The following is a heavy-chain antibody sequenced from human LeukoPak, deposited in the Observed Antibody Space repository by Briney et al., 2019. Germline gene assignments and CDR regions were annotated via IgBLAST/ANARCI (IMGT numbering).Heavy chain of an antibody. J-gene: IGHJ4*02. CDR2: ISAYNGNT. Sequence: APVKVSCKASGYTFTSYGISWVRQAPGQGLEWMGWISAYNGNTNYAQKLQGRVTMTTDTSTSTAYMELRSLRSDDTAVYYCARVGVEYDSSGYYDYWGQGTLVTVSS. CDR3: ARVGVEYDSSGYYDY. V-gene: IGHV1-18*01. CDR1: GYTFTSYG. D-gene: IGHD3-22*01.